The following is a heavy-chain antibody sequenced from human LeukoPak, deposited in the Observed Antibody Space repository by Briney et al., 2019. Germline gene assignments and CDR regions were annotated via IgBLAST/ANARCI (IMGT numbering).Heavy chain of an antibody. CDR2: INSDGSST. Sequence: GGSLRLSCAASGFTFSSYWMHWVRQAPGKGLVWVSRINSDGSSTSYADSVKGRFTISRDNAKNTLYLQMNSLRAEDTAVYYCARTIPGYFFDYWGQGTLVTVSS. J-gene: IGHJ4*02. CDR3: ARTIPGYFFDY. V-gene: IGHV3-74*01. D-gene: IGHD3-3*01. CDR1: GFTFSSYW.